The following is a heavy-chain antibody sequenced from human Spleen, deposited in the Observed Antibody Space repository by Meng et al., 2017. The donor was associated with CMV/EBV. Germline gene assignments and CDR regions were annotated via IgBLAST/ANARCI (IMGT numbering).Heavy chain of an antibody. J-gene: IGHJ4*02. CDR2: ISWNSGSI. Sequence: GGSLRLSCAASGFTFDDYAMHWVRQAPGKGLEWVSGISWNSGSIGYADSVKGRFTISRDNAKNSLYLQMNSLRAEDTALYYCAKDMAVADPEGLDYWGQGTLVTVSS. D-gene: IGHD6-19*01. CDR3: AKDMAVADPEGLDY. V-gene: IGHV3-9*01. CDR1: GFTFDDYA.